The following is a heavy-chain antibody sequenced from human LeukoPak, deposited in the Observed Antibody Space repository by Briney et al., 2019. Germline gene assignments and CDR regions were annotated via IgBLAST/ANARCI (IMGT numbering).Heavy chain of an antibody. CDR1: GGTFSSYA. D-gene: IGHD3-3*01. Sequence: GASVTVSCKASGGTFSSYAISWVRQAPGQGLEWMGGIIPIFGTANYAQKFQGRVTITTDESTSTAYMELSSLRSEDTAVYYCARVGRSYDFWSGYMTFDYWGQGTLVTVSS. CDR3: ARVGRSYDFWSGYMTFDY. J-gene: IGHJ4*02. CDR2: IIPIFGTA. V-gene: IGHV1-69*05.